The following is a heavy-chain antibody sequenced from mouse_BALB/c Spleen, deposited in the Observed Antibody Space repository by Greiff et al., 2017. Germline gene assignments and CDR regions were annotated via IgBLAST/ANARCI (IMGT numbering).Heavy chain of an antibody. Sequence: AMLEESGGGLVQPGGSLRLSCATSGFTFTDYYMSWVRQPPGKALEWLGFIRNKANGYTTEYSASVKGRFTISRENSQSILYLQMNTLRAEDSATYYCARDRNGGFDYWGQGTTLTVSS. J-gene: IGHJ2*01. CDR2: IRNKANGYTT. CDR3: ARDRNGGFDY. V-gene: IGHV7-3*02. CDR1: GFTFTDYY.